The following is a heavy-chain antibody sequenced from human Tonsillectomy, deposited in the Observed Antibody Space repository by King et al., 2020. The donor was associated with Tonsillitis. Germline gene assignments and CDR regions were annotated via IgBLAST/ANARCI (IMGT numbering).Heavy chain of an antibody. CDR2: IRPNADGGTS. CDR1: GFTFTNAW. V-gene: IGHV3-15*01. D-gene: IGHD3-22*01. J-gene: IGHJ4*02. Sequence: VQLVESGGGLVKPGGALRLSCAASGFTFTNAWMSWVRQAPGKGLEWVGRIRPNADGGTSDYAAPVKGRFTISRDDSKDTLYLQMNSLETEDTAVYYCTTAPGITMIVVGTNSSYYFAFWGQGTLVTVSS. CDR3: TTAPGITMIVVGTNSSYYFAF.